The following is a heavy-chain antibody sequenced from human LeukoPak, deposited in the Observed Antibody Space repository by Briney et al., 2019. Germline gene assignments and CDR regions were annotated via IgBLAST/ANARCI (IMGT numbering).Heavy chain of an antibody. J-gene: IGHJ4*02. D-gene: IGHD1-20*01. CDR2: ISGSGGST. CDR3: AQGSVLWLRVTGY. V-gene: IGHV3-23*01. CDR1: GFTFSSYA. Sequence: PGGSLRLSCAASGFTFSSYAMSWVRQAPGEGLEWVSAISGSGGSTYYADSVKGRFTISRDNSKNTLYLQMNSLRAENTAVYYCAQGSVLWLRVTGYWGQGTLVTVSS.